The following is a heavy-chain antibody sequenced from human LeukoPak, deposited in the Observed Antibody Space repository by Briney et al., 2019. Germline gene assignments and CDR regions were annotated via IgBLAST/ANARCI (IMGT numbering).Heavy chain of an antibody. J-gene: IGHJ2*01. CDR1: GFTFGSYW. CDR2: IKQDGSEK. V-gene: IGHV3-7*05. Sequence: PGGSLRLSCAVSGFTFGSYWMSWVRQAPGKGLEWVANIKQDGSEKYYVDSVKGRFTISRDNAKNSLYLQMNSLRAEDTAVYYCARDYDYVWGGYRHWYFDLWGRGTLVTVSS. CDR3: ARDYDYVWGGYRHWYFDL. D-gene: IGHD3-16*02.